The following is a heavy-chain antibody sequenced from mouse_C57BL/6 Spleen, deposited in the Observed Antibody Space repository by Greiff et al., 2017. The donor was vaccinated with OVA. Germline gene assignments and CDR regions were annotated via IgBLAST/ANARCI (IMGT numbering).Heavy chain of an antibody. J-gene: IGHJ3*01. CDR2: IYPSDSET. D-gene: IGHD1-1*01. CDR3: ARRATTVPFAY. CDR1: GYTFTSYW. V-gene: IGHV1-61*01. Sequence: QVQLQQPGAELVRPGSSVKLSCKASGYTFTSYWMDWVKQRPGQGLEWIGNIYPSDSETHYNQKFKDKATLTVDKSSSKAYMQLSSLTSEDSAVYYCARRATTVPFAYWGQGTLVTVSA.